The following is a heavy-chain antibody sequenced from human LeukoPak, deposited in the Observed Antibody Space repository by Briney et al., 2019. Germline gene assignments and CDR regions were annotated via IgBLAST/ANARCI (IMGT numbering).Heavy chain of an antibody. Sequence: GALRLSCAASGFTFSSYSVSWVRQGPGKGLEWVSYISSSGHTIYYAESVKGRFSISRDNAKNSLYLQMNSLRADDTAVYYCARLKNSYAFFDYWGQGTLVTVSS. CDR3: ARLKNSYAFFDY. D-gene: IGHD5-18*01. CDR2: ISSSGHTI. J-gene: IGHJ4*02. CDR1: GFTFSSYS. V-gene: IGHV3-48*01.